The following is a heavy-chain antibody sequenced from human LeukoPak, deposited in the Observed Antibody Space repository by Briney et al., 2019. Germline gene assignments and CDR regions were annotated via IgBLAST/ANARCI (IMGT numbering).Heavy chain of an antibody. CDR1: GGTFSSYA. Sequence: SVKVSCKASGGTFSSYAISWVRQAPGQGLEWMGGIIPIFGTANYAQKFQGRVTITADESTSTAYMGLSSLRSEDTAVYYCARGTNRITIFGVVTPNYYYYYMDVWGKGTTVTVSS. J-gene: IGHJ6*03. CDR2: IIPIFGTA. V-gene: IGHV1-69*13. CDR3: ARGTNRITIFGVVTPNYYYYYMDV. D-gene: IGHD3-3*01.